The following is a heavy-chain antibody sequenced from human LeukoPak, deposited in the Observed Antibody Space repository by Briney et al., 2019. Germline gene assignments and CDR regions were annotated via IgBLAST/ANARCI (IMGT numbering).Heavy chain of an antibody. CDR3: ASAEPRGIIWYPY. V-gene: IGHV4-4*02. Sequence: PLETLSLTCAVSGAPISSNNWWWSWVRQPPGKGLVWIGEIYHSGSTNYNPSLKSRVTMSVDKSKNQFSLKLSSVTAADTAVYYCASAEPRGIIWYPYWGQGTLVTVSS. CDR2: IYHSGST. CDR1: GAPISSNNW. J-gene: IGHJ4*02. D-gene: IGHD6-13*01.